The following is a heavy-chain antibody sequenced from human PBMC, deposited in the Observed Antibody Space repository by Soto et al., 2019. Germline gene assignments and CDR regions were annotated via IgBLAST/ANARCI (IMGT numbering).Heavy chain of an antibody. CDR3: ARDRGADAPIDF. CDR2: IWHDGLKK. Sequence: QVQLVESGGGVVQPERSLRLSCVASRFTFSDYGMHWVRQAPGKGLEWVAVIWHDGLKKDYVDSVKGRFTVSRDNSKNTPYLQMNSLSVEDTATYYCARDRGADAPIDFWGQGTLVTVSS. J-gene: IGHJ4*02. V-gene: IGHV3-33*01. CDR1: RFTFSDYG.